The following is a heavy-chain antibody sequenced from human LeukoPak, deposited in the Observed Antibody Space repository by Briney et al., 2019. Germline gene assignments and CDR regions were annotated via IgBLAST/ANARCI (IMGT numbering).Heavy chain of an antibody. CDR2: IYYRGST. CDR1: GGSISSYY. V-gene: IGHV4-59*05. Sequence: SETLSLTCTVSGGSISSYYWSWIRQPAGKGLEWIGSIYYRGSTYYNPSLKSRVTISVDTSKNQFSLKLSSVTAADTAVYYCARNYYDSSGSPAEFDYWGQGTLVTVSS. J-gene: IGHJ4*02. D-gene: IGHD3-22*01. CDR3: ARNYYDSSGSPAEFDY.